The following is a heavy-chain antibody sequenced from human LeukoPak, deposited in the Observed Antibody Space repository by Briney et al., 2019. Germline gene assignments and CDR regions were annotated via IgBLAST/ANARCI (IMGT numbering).Heavy chain of an antibody. J-gene: IGHJ4*02. Sequence: PSETLSLTCSVSGDSISNKYWSWIRQPPGQGLEWIAYIYTSGSTNYNPSLKSRVIISRDTSKNQFSLKMNSVTAADTAVYFCARHSPNWNYGEYFDHWGQGILVTVSS. CDR2: IYTSGST. CDR3: ARHSPNWNYGEYFDH. CDR1: GDSISNKY. D-gene: IGHD1-7*01. V-gene: IGHV4-4*09.